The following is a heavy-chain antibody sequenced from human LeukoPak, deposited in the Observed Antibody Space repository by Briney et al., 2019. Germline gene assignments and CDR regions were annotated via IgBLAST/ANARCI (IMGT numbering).Heavy chain of an antibody. V-gene: IGHV3-21*01. CDR3: ARSRSVSNYKGMDV. J-gene: IGHJ6*02. Sequence: PGGSLRLSCPASGFTFIDYSMSWVRQAPGKGLEWVSSISSSSDYIYYADSVKGRFTISRDNARNSLYLQMNSLRAEDTAVYYCARSRSVSNYKGMDVWGQGTTVTVSS. CDR1: GFTFIDYS. D-gene: IGHD5/OR15-5a*01. CDR2: ISSSSDYI.